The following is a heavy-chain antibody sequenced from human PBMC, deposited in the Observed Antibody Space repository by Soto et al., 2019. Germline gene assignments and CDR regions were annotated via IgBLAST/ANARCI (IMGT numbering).Heavy chain of an antibody. Sequence: QRLSCAASAFTFSDYSINWVRQSPGQGLEWVSFISTRSSSIYYAASVKGRFTISGDDAKNSLFLQMDSLRDEDTAVYYCARDLSSRYFEPRGLDVWGQGTSVTVYS. CDR2: ISTRSSSI. D-gene: IGHD3-9*01. V-gene: IGHV3-48*02. J-gene: IGHJ6*02. CDR3: ARDLSSRYFEPRGLDV. CDR1: AFTFSDYS.